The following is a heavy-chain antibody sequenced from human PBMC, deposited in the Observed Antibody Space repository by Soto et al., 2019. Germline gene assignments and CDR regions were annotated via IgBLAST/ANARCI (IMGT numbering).Heavy chain of an antibody. CDR1: GFSFNTTGVG. V-gene: IGHV2-5*02. CDR2: IYWDDDK. J-gene: IGHJ4*02. CDR3: AHRAVLCSGGTCYSHPFDS. D-gene: IGHD2-15*01. Sequence: QITLKESGPTLVKPTQTLTLTCTFSGFSFNTTGVGVGWIRQPPGKALEWLAIIYWDDDKRYSPSLKSRLTTTXDPXKNQVVLTVTNMDPVDTATYFCAHRAVLCSGGTCYSHPFDSWGQGTLVTVSS.